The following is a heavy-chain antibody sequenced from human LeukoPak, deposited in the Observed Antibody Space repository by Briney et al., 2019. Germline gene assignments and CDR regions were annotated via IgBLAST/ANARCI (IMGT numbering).Heavy chain of an antibody. Sequence: SVKVSCKASGGTFSSYAISWVRQAPGQGLEWMGGIIPIFGTANYAQKFQGRVTITADKSTSTAYMELSSLRSEDTAVYYCAREMGFGDYLFDYRGQGTLVTVSS. D-gene: IGHD4-17*01. CDR2: IIPIFGTA. V-gene: IGHV1-69*06. CDR3: AREMGFGDYLFDY. CDR1: GGTFSSYA. J-gene: IGHJ4*02.